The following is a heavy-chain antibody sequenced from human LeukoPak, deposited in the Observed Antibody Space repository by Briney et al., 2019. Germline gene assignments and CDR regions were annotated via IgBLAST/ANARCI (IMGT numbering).Heavy chain of an antibody. V-gene: IGHV3-30*18. CDR1: GFTFSSFG. CDR2: ISFDGSNQ. J-gene: IGHJ1*01. Sequence: GGSLRLSCAASGFTFSSFGMHWVRQAPGQGLEWVAVISFDGSNQYYADSVKGRFSIYRDNFKNTVYLQMNSLRAEETAVYYCAKSHPPTVTTEEGEYLQHWGQGTLVTVSS. CDR3: AKSHPPTVTTEEGEYLQH. D-gene: IGHD4-17*01.